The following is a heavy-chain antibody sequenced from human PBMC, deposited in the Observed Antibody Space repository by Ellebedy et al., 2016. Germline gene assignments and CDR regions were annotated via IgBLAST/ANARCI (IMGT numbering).Heavy chain of an antibody. CDR2: VFHTGTT. Sequence: SETLSLTCSVSGVSLSSDYWNWIRRPPGKGLEWIGYVFHTGTTNYNPSLKSRVTMSVDTSKNQFSLKLSSVTAADTAVYYCARDGAVGALGYWGQGTLVTVSS. V-gene: IGHV4-59*01. J-gene: IGHJ4*02. D-gene: IGHD6-19*01. CDR3: ARDGAVGALGY. CDR1: GVSLSSDY.